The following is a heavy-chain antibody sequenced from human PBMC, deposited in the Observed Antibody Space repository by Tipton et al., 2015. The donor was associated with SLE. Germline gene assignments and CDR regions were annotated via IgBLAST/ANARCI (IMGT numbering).Heavy chain of an antibody. D-gene: IGHD4/OR15-4a*01. CDR2: IYYSGST. CDR1: GGSISSSSYY. V-gene: IGHV4-61*05. Sequence: TLSLTCTVSGGSISSSSYYWGWIRQPPGKGLEWIGYIYYSGSTNYNPSLKSRATISVDTSKNQFSLKLSSVTAADTAVYYCATPGADYGMDVWGQGTTVPVSS. J-gene: IGHJ6*02. CDR3: ATPGADYGMDV.